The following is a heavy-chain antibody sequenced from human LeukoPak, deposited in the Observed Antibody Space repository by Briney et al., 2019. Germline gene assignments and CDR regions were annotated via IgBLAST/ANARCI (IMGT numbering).Heavy chain of an antibody. V-gene: IGHV1-2*06. CDR1: GYTFTGCY. CDR2: INPNSGGT. Sequence: ASVKVSCKASGYTFTGCYMHWVRQAPGQGLEWMGRINPNSGGTNYAQKFQGRVTMTRDTSISTAYMELSRLRSDDTAVYYCASSGGYQLLFQEVGAFDIWGQGTMVTVSS. CDR3: ASSGGYQLLFQEVGAFDI. J-gene: IGHJ3*02. D-gene: IGHD2-2*01.